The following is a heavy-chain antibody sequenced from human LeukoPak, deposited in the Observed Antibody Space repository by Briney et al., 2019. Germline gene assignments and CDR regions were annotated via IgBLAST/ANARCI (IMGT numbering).Heavy chain of an antibody. V-gene: IGHV1-69*13. CDR2: SIPIFGTA. CDR3: ARSVLSDTAMAGRGGYYYYYMDV. Sequence: ASVKVSCKASGGTFTSYAISWGRHAPGQGLEWMGGSIPIFGTANYAQKFQGRVTITADESTSTAYMELSSLRSEDTAVYYCARSVLSDTAMAGRGGYYYYYMDVWGKGTTVTVSS. D-gene: IGHD5-18*01. J-gene: IGHJ6*03. CDR1: GGTFTSYA.